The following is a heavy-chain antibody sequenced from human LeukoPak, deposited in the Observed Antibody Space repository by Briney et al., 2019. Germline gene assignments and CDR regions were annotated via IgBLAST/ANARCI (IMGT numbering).Heavy chain of an antibody. CDR3: ARGGYSSSWYHFDY. D-gene: IGHD6-13*01. Sequence: WGSLRLSCAASGFTVSSNYMSWVRQAPGKGLEWVSVIYSGGTTNYADSVKGRFTISRDNSKNTLFLQMNSLRAEDTAVYYCARGGYSSSWYHFDYWGQGTLVTVSS. V-gene: IGHV3-53*01. CDR2: IYSGGTT. J-gene: IGHJ4*02. CDR1: GFTVSSNY.